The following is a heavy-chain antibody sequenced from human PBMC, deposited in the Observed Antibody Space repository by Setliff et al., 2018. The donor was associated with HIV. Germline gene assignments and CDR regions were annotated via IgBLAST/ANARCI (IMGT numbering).Heavy chain of an antibody. D-gene: IGHD2-15*01. V-gene: IGHV4-34*01. CDR1: GGSFSGFY. Sequence: SETLSLTCAVYGGSFSGFYWTWIRQPPGKGLEWIGEIKHGGSANYNPSLKSRVTISVDGSTNQFSLKLGSVTAADTAVYYCARLLGRTVVVINAGFDYWGQGTLVTVSS. CDR2: IKHGGSA. J-gene: IGHJ4*02. CDR3: ARLLGRTVVVINAGFDY.